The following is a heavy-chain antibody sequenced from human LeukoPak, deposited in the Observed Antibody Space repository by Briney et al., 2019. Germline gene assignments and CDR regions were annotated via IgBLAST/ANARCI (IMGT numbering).Heavy chain of an antibody. CDR3: AKWGDYDVLTGYYVSDY. V-gene: IGHV3-23*01. J-gene: IGHJ4*02. CDR1: GFSFSNYA. Sequence: GASLRLSCAASGFSFSNYAMSWVRQAPGKGLEWVSAITGSGGNTYYADSVKGRFTISRDNSKNTVFLQMNSLRAEDTAVYYCAKWGDYDVLTGYYVSDYWGQGTLVTVSS. CDR2: ITGSGGNT. D-gene: IGHD3-9*01.